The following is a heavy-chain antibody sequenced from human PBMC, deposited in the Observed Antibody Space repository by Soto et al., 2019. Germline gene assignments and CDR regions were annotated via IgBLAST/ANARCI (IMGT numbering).Heavy chain of an antibody. CDR3: ATLGARPNYYYYGMDV. CDR2: IYYSGST. Sequence: SETLSLTCTVSGGSISISSYYWGWIRQPPGKGLEWIGSIYYSGSTYYNPSLKSRVTISVDTSKNQFSLKLSSVTAADTAVYYCATLGARPNYYYYGMDVWGQGTTVTVSS. D-gene: IGHD6-6*01. CDR1: GGSISISSYY. V-gene: IGHV4-39*01. J-gene: IGHJ6*02.